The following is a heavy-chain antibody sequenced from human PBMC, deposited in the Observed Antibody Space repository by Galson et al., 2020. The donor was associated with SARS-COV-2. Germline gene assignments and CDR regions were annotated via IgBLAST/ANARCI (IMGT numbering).Heavy chain of an antibody. CDR1: GGSVSGHY. Sequence: SETLSLTCTVSGGSVSGHYWSWIRQSPGKGLEWIGYSFYSGSTNYNPSLKSRVTISVDTSKNQFSLTLTSVTAADTAGYFCARGGFSASDFWGRGTLVTVSS. V-gene: IGHV4-59*02. J-gene: IGHJ2*01. CDR3: ARGGFSASDF. CDR2: SFYSGST.